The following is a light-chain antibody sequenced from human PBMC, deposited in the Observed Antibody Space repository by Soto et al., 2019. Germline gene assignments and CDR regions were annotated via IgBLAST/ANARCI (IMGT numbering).Light chain of an antibody. Sequence: QSALTQPASVSGSPGQSITISCTGTSSDVGAYNYVSWYQQHPGKAPKLMIYAVKYRPSGASNRFSGSKSGNTASLTISGIQADGEADYYCSSYTSSNTLVFGTGTKLTVL. CDR1: SSDVGAYNY. J-gene: IGLJ1*01. CDR3: SSYTSSNTLV. CDR2: AVK. V-gene: IGLV2-14*03.